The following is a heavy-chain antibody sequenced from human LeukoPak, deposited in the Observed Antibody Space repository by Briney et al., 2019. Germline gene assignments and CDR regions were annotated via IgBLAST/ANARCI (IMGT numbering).Heavy chain of an antibody. J-gene: IGHJ3*02. CDR2: IYSGGSGGST. D-gene: IGHD4-17*01. Sequence: GGSLRLSCAASGFTFSSYWMSWVRQAPGKGLEWVSVIYSGGSGGSTYYADSVKGRFTISRDNSKNTLYLRMNSLRAEDTAVYYCARVWQGSTYGDDAFDIWGQGTMVTVSS. CDR3: ARVWQGSTYGDDAFDI. CDR1: GFTFSSYW. V-gene: IGHV3-23*03.